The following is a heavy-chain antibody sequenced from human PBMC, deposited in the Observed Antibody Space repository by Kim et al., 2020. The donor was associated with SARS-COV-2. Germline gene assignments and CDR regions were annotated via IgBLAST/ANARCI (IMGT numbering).Heavy chain of an antibody. J-gene: IGHJ3*02. CDR1: GFTFGDSA. V-gene: IGHV3-43*02. D-gene: IGHD6-13*01. CDR2: ISGGGGST. Sequence: GGSLRLSCAASGFTFGDSAMQWVRQVPGKGLEWVSFISGGGGSTYYADSVKGRFTVSRDNNKNSLYLQMNSLRTEDTALYYCAKDISDSSRWFVALDISGQGTLVSVSS. CDR3: AKDISDSSRWFVALDI.